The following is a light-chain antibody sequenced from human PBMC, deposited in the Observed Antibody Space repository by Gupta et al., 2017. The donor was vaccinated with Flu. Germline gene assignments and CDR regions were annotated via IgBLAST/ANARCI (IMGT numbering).Light chain of an antibody. CDR2: EVS. Sequence: QSALTQPASVSGSPGQSTTSTCTGTSSDVGGYNHVSWYQQYPGKAPKLIIYEVSDRPSGVSDRFSGSKSGNTASLTISRLQGEDEADYYCSSFTTSNTWVFGGGTKLTVL. V-gene: IGLV2-14*01. CDR3: SSFTTSNTWV. J-gene: IGLJ3*02. CDR1: SSDVGGYNH.